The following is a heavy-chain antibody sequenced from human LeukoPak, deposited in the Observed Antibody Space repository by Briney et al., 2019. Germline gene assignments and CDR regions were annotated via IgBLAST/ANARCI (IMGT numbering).Heavy chain of an antibody. J-gene: IGHJ3*02. Sequence: GASVKVSCKASGGTFSSYAISWVRQAPGQGLEWMGGIIPIFGTANYAQKFQGRVTITADESTSTAYMELSSLRSEDTAVYYCARDSSTTSEFRGGWAFDIWGQGTMVTVSS. CDR3: ARDSSTTSEFRGGWAFDI. CDR2: IIPIFGTA. V-gene: IGHV1-69*13. D-gene: IGHD6-19*01. CDR1: GGTFSSYA.